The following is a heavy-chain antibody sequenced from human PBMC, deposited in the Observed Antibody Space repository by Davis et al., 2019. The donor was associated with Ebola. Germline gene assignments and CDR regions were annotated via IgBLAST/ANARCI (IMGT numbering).Heavy chain of an antibody. D-gene: IGHD3-22*01. V-gene: IGHV1-2*06. J-gene: IGHJ4*02. Sequence: AASVKVSCKASGYTFTGYYMHWVRQAPGQGLEWMGRINPNSGGTNYAQKFQGRVTMTRDTSISTAYMELSRLRSDDTAVYYCARDGYYYDSSGYYRYFDYWGQGTLVTVSS. CDR3: ARDGYYYDSSGYYRYFDY. CDR1: GYTFTGYY. CDR2: INPNSGGT.